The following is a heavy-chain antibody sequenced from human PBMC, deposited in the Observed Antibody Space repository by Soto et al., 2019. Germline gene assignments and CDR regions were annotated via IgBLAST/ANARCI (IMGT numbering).Heavy chain of an antibody. Sequence: EMQLVESGGGLVQPGRSLRLSCAASGFTFDDFAMHWVRQAPGKRLEWVSGISWNSGDIDYADSVRGRFTISRDNATNALYLQMNSLRAEDAALYYCVKDIGASGAYWYFALWGRGTLVTVSS. V-gene: IGHV3-9*01. D-gene: IGHD2-8*02. CDR1: GFTFDDFA. CDR2: ISWNSGDI. J-gene: IGHJ2*01. CDR3: VKDIGASGAYWYFAL.